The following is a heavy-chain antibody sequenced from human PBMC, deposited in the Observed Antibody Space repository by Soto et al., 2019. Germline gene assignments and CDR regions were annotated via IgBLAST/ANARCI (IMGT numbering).Heavy chain of an antibody. CDR3: ARTEGYFDY. Sequence: SQTLSLTCAIYRGSGSRNSAAYNWIRQSPSRGLEWLGRTYSRSRWYNDYAVSVKSRITVNPDTSKNEFSLQLKSVTPEDTAVYYCARTEGYFDYWGQGALVTVSS. CDR1: RGSGSRNSAA. J-gene: IGHJ4*02. CDR2: TYSRSRWYN. V-gene: IGHV6-1*01.